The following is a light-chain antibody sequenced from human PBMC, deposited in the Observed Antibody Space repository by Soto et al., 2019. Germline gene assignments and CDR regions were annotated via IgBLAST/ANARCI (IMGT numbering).Light chain of an antibody. J-gene: IGKJ1*01. CDR3: QQYNNWPPGT. CDR2: GAS. CDR1: QSVSSN. V-gene: IGKV3-15*01. Sequence: XSVSPGERATLSCRASQSVSSNLAWYQQKPGQAPRLLIYGASTRATGIPARFSGSGSGTEFTLTISSLQSEDFAVYYCQQYNNWPPGTFGQGTKVEIK.